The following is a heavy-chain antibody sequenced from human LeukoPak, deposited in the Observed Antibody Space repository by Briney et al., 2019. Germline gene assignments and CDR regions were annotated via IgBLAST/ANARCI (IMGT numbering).Heavy chain of an antibody. CDR1: GYSFTSYW. D-gene: IGHD3-3*01. CDR3: ARFHGTYYDFWSGYSYYFDY. V-gene: IGHV5-51*01. Sequence: GESLQISCKGSGYSFTSYWIGWVRQLPGKGLEWMGIIYPGDSDTRSSPSFQGQVTISADKSISTAYLQWSSLKASDTAMYYCARFHGTYYDFWSGYSYYFDYWGQGTLVTVSS. J-gene: IGHJ4*02. CDR2: IYPGDSDT.